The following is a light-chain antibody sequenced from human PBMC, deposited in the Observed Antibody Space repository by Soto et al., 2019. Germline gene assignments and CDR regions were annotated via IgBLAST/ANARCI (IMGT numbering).Light chain of an antibody. V-gene: IGKV1-5*03. CDR1: QSISSW. Sequence: DIQMTQSPSSVSASVGDRVTITCRASQSISSWLAWYQHKPGKAPKLLIYKASSLESGVPSRFSGSGSGTEFTLAISSLQADDFATYYCQQYKSYSLTFGGGTKVDIK. CDR2: KAS. CDR3: QQYKSYSLT. J-gene: IGKJ4*01.